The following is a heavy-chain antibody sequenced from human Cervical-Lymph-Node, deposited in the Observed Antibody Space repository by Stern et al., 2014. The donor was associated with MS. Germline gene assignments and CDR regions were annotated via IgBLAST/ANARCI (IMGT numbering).Heavy chain of an antibody. D-gene: IGHD3-22*01. CDR2: INPSGDST. CDR1: GYTFTSYY. V-gene: IGHV1-46*04. CDR3: ARDMYYATSGSYYGFDY. J-gene: IGHJ4*02. Sequence: VQLVESGAEVKKPGASVKVSCKASGYTFTSYYIHWVRQAPGQGLEWMGIINPSGDSTTYSQKLQDRVTMTRDTSTSTLYMELSSLRSEDTAVYYCARDMYYATSGSYYGFDYWGQGTLVTVSS.